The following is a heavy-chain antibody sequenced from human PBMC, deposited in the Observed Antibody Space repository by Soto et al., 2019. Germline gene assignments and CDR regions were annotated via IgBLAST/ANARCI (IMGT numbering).Heavy chain of an antibody. Sequence: EVQLVESGGGLVQPGGSLRLSCAASGFTVSSNYMSWVRQAPGKGLEWVSVIYSGGSTYYADSVKGRFTISRDNSKNTLYLQMNSLRAEDTAVYYCAREIYSSSSLFNYYYYYMDVWGKGTTDTVSS. V-gene: IGHV3-66*01. D-gene: IGHD6-6*01. J-gene: IGHJ6*03. CDR1: GFTVSSNY. CDR3: AREIYSSSSLFNYYYYYMDV. CDR2: IYSGGST.